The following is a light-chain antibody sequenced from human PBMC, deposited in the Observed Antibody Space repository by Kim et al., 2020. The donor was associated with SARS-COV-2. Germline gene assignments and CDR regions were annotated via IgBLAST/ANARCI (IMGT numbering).Light chain of an antibody. J-gene: IGLJ2*01. CDR3: QSYDTSNQAV. V-gene: IGLV6-57*03. CDR1: RGSLASNY. CDR2: EDN. Sequence: KTVTIACTRSRGSLASNYVQWYQQRPGSAPTTVIYEDNQRPSGVPDRFSGSIDSSSNSASLTISGLKTEDEADHYCQSYDTSNQAVFGGGTQLTVL.